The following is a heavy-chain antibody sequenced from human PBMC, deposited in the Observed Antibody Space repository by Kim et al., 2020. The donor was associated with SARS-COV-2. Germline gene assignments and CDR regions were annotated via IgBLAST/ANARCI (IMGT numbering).Heavy chain of an antibody. CDR2: ITWNRAII. D-gene: IGHD6-19*01. J-gene: IGHJ4*02. V-gene: IGHV3-9*01. CDR1: GFTFNDYA. CDR3: AKSAGLPNSGWRHFDY. Sequence: GGSLRLSCAASGFTFNDYAMHWVRQAPGKGLEWVSGITWNRAIIVYADSVKGRFTISRDNAKNSLYLQMNSLRDEDTALYYCAKSAGLPNSGWRHFDYWGQGTLVTVSS.